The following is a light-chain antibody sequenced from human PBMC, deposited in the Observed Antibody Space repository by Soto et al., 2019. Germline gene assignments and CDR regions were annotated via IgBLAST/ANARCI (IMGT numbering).Light chain of an antibody. CDR1: SSDVGAYNY. Sequence: QSALTQPASVSGSPGQSIAISCTGTSSDVGAYNYVSWYQQHPGKTPNLMIYDVSNRPSGVSNRFSGSKSGNTASLTISGLQAEDEADYYCSSYTSSSTWVFGGGTKLTVL. V-gene: IGLV2-14*01. CDR3: SSYTSSSTWV. J-gene: IGLJ3*02. CDR2: DVS.